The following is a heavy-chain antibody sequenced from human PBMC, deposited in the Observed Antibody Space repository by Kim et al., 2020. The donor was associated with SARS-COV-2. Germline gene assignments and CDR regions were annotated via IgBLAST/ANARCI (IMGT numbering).Heavy chain of an antibody. CDR1: GGSISSYY. D-gene: IGHD3-16*02. V-gene: IGHV4-59*01. CDR3: ARGRRAMITFGGVIVTERYFDY. Sequence: SETLSLTCTVSGGSISSYYWSWIRQPPGKGLVWIGYIYYSGSTNYNPSLKSRVTISVDTSKNQFSLKLSSVTAADTAVYYCARGRRAMITFGGVIVTERYFDYWGQGTLVTVSS. CDR2: IYYSGST. J-gene: IGHJ4*02.